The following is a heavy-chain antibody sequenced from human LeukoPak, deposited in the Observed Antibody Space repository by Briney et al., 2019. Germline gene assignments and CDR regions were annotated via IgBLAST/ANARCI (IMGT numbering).Heavy chain of an antibody. J-gene: IGHJ4*02. CDR3: AKDLPDYYYDSSAYYYSPFDY. CDR2: ISGSGGST. D-gene: IGHD3-22*01. V-gene: IGHV3-23*01. Sequence: GGSLRLSCVASGFTFSSYAMSWVRQAPGKGLEWVSSISGSGGSTYYADSVKGRFTISRDNSKNPLYIQMKSLRAEDTAVYYCAKDLPDYYYDSSAYYYSPFDYWGQGTLVTVSS. CDR1: GFTFSSYA.